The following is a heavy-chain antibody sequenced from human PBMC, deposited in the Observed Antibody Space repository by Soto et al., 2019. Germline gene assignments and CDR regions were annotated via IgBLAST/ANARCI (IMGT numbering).Heavy chain of an antibody. Sequence: GGSLRLSCAASGFTVSSNYMSWVRQAPGKGLEWVSVIYSGGSTYYADSVKGRFTISGDNSKNTLYLQMNSLRAEDTAVYYCARDPGPVSDGMDVWGQGTTVTV. CDR2: IYSGGST. V-gene: IGHV3-53*01. CDR1: GFTVSSNY. J-gene: IGHJ6*02. CDR3: ARDPGPVSDGMDV.